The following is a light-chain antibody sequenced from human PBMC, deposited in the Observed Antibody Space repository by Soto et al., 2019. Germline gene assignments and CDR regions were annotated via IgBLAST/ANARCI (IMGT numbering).Light chain of an antibody. V-gene: IGLV2-23*01. CDR3: CSYAGQRVV. CDR2: EGN. J-gene: IGLJ2*01. Sequence: QAVLTQPASVSGSPGQSITISCTYNLVSWYQQHPGKAPKLMIYEGNKRPSGVSNRFSGSKSGNTASLTISGLQAEDEADYYCCSYAGQRVVFGGGTKVTVL. CDR1: YNL.